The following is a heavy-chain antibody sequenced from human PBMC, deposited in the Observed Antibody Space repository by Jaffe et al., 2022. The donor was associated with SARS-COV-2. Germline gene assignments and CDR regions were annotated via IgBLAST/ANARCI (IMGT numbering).Heavy chain of an antibody. CDR1: GFSLSTSGVA. CDR2: IYWDEDK. D-gene: IGHD3-22*01. V-gene: IGHV2-5*02. Sequence: QITLKESGPTLVKPTQTLTLTCTFSGFSLSTSGVAVGWIRQPPGKALEWLAVIYWDEDKRYSPSLKSRLTITKDTSKNQVVLTMTNMDPVDTATYYCAHGIVRQLWIVGFDPWGQGTLVTVSS. CDR3: AHGIVRQLWIVGFDP. J-gene: IGHJ5*02.